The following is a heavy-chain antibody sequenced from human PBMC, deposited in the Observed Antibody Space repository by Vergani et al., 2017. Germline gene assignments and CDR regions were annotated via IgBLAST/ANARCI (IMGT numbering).Heavy chain of an antibody. V-gene: IGHV4-34*01. J-gene: IGHJ2*01. CDR1: GGSFSGYY. D-gene: IGHD2-21*02. CDR2: INHSGST. Sequence: QVQLQQWGAGLLKPSETLSLTCAVYGGSFSGYYWSWIRQPPGKGLEWIGEINHSGSTNYNPSLKSRVTISVDTSKNQFSLKLSSVTAADTAVYYCAREGDDDWYFDLWGRGTLVTVSS. CDR3: AREGDDDWYFDL.